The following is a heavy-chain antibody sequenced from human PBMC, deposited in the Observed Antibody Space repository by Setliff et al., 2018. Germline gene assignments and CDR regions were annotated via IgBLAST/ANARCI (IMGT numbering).Heavy chain of an antibody. CDR2: LSWRGDNI. D-gene: IGHD2-15*01. CDR1: GFTFSSYW. J-gene: IGHJ4*02. CDR3: ARTCSGSGCYAGLES. V-gene: IGHV3-23*01. Sequence: GGSLRLSCTASGFTFSSYWMSWVRQAPGKGLEWVSGLSWRGDNIGYADSVKGRFTISRDNSKNTLYLQMNSLRPEDTAVYYCARTCSGSGCYAGLESWGQGTPVTVSS.